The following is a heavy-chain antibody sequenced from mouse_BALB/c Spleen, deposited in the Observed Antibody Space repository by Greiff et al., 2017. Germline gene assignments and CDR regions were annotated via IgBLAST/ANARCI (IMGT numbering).Heavy chain of an antibody. CDR1: GFNIKDTY. D-gene: IGHD2-1*01. V-gene: IGHV14-3*02. CDR2: VDPANGNT. J-gene: IGHJ4*01. Sequence: EVQLHQSGAELVTPGASVKLSCTASGFNIKDTYMHWVKQRPEQGLEWIGRVDPANGNTTYDPKFQGKATITADTSSNTAYLQLSSLTSEDTAVYYCAIIYYGNYEDAMDYWGQGTSVTVSS. CDR3: AIIYYGNYEDAMDY.